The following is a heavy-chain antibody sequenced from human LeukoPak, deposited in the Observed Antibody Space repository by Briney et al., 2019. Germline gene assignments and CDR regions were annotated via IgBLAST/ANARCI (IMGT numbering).Heavy chain of an antibody. D-gene: IGHD3-3*01. CDR2: ISSSSSYT. V-gene: IGHV3-11*06. J-gene: IGHJ5*02. CDR3: ARDSPSDFWSRYNWFDP. CDR1: GFTFSGYY. Sequence: GGSLRLSCAASGFTFSGYYMSWIRQAPGKGLEWVSYISSSSSYTNYADSVKGRFTISRDNAKNSLYLQMNSLRAEDTAVYYCARDSPSDFWSRYNWFDPWGQGTLVTVSS.